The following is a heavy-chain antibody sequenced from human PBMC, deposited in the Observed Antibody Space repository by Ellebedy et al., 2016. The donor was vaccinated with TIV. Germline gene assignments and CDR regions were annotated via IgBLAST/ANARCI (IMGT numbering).Heavy chain of an antibody. V-gene: IGHV4-59*01. J-gene: IGHJ4*02. CDR1: GDSISGYY. CDR2: IYSSGSG. CDR3: ARSGGWYTPYDY. D-gene: IGHD6-19*01. Sequence: MPSETLSLTCTVSGDSISGYYWSWIRQPPGKGLEWIGYIYSSGSGEYNPSLKSRVTMSVDTSRRQFSLRLNSVTAADTAVYYCARSGGWYTPYDYWGQGTLVTVSS.